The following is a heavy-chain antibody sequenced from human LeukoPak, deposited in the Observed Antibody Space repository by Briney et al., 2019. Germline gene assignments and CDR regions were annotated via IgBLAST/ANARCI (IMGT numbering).Heavy chain of an antibody. D-gene: IGHD4-17*01. V-gene: IGHV3-11*01. Sequence: GGSLRLSCAASGFTFSDYYMSWIRQAPGKGLEWVSYISSSGSTIYYADSVKGRFTISRDNAKNSLYLQMNSLRAEDTAVYYCARDDSTTAEGDAFDIWGQGTMVTVSS. CDR3: ARDDSTTAEGDAFDI. CDR1: GFTFSDYY. CDR2: ISSSGSTI. J-gene: IGHJ3*02.